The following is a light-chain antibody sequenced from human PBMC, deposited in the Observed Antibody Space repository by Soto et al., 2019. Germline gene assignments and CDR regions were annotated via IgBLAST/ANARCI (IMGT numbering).Light chain of an antibody. CDR3: SSYTSSSTYV. J-gene: IGLJ1*01. CDR2: EVS. V-gene: IGLV2-18*02. CDR1: SSDVGSYNR. Sequence: QSALTQPPSVSGSPGQSVTISCTGTSSDVGSYNRVSWYQQSPGTAPNLMIYEVSNRPSGVPDRFSGSKSGNTASLTISGLQAEDEADYYCSSYTSSSTYVFGTGTKLTVL.